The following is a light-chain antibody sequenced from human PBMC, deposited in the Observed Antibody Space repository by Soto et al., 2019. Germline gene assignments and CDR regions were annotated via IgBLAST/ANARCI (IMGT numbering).Light chain of an antibody. CDR3: QQYDNLPT. J-gene: IGKJ2*01. Sequence: DIQMTQSPSSLSASVGDRVTITCQASQDISNYLNWYQQKPGKAPKLLIYDASNLETGVPSRFSGSRSGTDFTFTISSLQSEDIATYYCQQYDNLPTFGQGTKLEIK. CDR1: QDISNY. V-gene: IGKV1-33*01. CDR2: DAS.